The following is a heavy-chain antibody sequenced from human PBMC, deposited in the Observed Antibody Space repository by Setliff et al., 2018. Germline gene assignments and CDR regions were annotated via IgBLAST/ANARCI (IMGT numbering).Heavy chain of an antibody. CDR2: IYYSGST. CDR3: ATGDFYYYIVV. Sequence: SETLSLTCTVSGGSISSHYWSWIRQPPGKGLEWIGYIYYSGSTNYNPSLKSRVTISVDTSKNQFSLKLSSVTAADTAVYFCATGDFYYYIVVWGKGTTVTVSS. J-gene: IGHJ6*03. V-gene: IGHV4-59*11. CDR1: GGSISSHY.